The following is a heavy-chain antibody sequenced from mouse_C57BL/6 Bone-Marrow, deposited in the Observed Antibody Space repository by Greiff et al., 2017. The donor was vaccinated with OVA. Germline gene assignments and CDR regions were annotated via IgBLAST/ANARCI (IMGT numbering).Heavy chain of an antibody. Sequence: EVKLMESGGGLVKPGGSLKLSCAASGFTFSSYAMSWVRQTPEKRLEWVATISDGGSYTYYPDNVKGRFTISRDNAKNNLYLQMSHLKSEDTAMYYCAREGDWITTVVADYWGQGTTLTVSS. J-gene: IGHJ2*01. CDR1: GFTFSSYA. V-gene: IGHV5-4*01. CDR2: ISDGGSYT. D-gene: IGHD1-1*01. CDR3: AREGDWITTVVADY.